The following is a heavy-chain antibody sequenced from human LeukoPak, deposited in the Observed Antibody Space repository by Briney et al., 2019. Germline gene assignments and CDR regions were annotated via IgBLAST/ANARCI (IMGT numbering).Heavy chain of an antibody. CDR2: ISAYNGNT. CDR3: ARDQSVRLLQTSCTYFKHVFAI. D-gene: IGHD2-15*01. Sequence: GASVKVSCKTSGYTFTNYGISWVRQAPGLGLEWMGWISAYNGNTNYAQKVQGRVTMTTDTSTSTAYMELRSLRFDDTAVYYCARDQSVRLLQTSCTYFKHVFAIWGQGSMVTVSS. CDR1: GYTFTNYG. J-gene: IGHJ3*02. V-gene: IGHV1-18*01.